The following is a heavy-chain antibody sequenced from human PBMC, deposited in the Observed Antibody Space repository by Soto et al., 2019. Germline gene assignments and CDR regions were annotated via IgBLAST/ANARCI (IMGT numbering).Heavy chain of an antibody. Sequence: SETLSLTCAVSGGSISSGGYSWSWIRQPPGKGLEWIGYIYHSGSTYYNPSLKSRVTISVDRSKNQFSLKLSSVTAADTAVFCCFSGIAAAGKVFYYWGRGTLDT. V-gene: IGHV4-30-2*01. D-gene: IGHD6-13*01. CDR1: GGSISSGGYS. J-gene: IGHJ4*02. CDR3: FSGIAAAGKVFYY. CDR2: IYHSGST.